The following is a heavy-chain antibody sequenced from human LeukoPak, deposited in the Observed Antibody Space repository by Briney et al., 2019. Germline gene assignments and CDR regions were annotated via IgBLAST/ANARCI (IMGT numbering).Heavy chain of an antibody. V-gene: IGHV4-59*01. CDR3: AGSNCSSTSCYAYYYYGMDV. CDR1: GGSINTYY. Sequence: SETLSLTCTVSGGSINTYYWSWIRQPPGKGLEYIGYIYYSGSTNYNPSLKSRVTISVDTSKNQFSLKLSSVTAADTAVYYCAGSNCSSTSCYAYYYYGMDVWGQGTTVTVSS. D-gene: IGHD2-2*01. CDR2: IYYSGST. J-gene: IGHJ6*02.